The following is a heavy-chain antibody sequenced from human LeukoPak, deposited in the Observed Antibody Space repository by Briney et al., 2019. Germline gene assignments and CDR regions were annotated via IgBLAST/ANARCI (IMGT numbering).Heavy chain of an antibody. CDR1: GGSFSFYY. CDR2: INHSGSS. CDR3: ARRSQDFDF. J-gene: IGHJ4*02. V-gene: IGHV4-34*01. Sequence: SETLSLTCAVDGGSFSFYYWSWIRQTPGKGLEWIGEINHSGSSNYNPSLKSRVTISVDTSKNQFSLKLNSVTAADTAVYYCARRSQDFDFWGQGILVTVSA.